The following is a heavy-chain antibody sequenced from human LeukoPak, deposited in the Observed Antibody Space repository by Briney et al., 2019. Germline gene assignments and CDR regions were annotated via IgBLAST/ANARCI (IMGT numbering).Heavy chain of an antibody. CDR3: ARLIGGWYFDY. CDR1: GYSISSGYY. D-gene: IGHD6-19*01. J-gene: IGHJ4*02. CDR2: IYHSEST. Sequence: SETLSLTCAVSGYSISSGYYWGWIRQPPGKGLEWIGSIYHSESTYYNPSLKSRVTISVDTSKNQFSLKLSSVTAADTAVYYCARLIGGWYFDYWGQGTLVTVSS. V-gene: IGHV4-38-2*01.